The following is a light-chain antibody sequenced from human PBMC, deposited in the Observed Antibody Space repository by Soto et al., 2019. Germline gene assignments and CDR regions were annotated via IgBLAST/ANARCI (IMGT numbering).Light chain of an antibody. CDR2: GAS. CDR3: QQYNNWPRT. V-gene: IGKV3-15*01. Sequence: EIVLTQSPDTLSLSPEERATLSCRASQSISSNLAWYQQKPGQAPRLLIYGASTRATGIPARFSGSGSGTEFTLTISSLQSEDFAVYYCQQYNNWPRTFGQGTKVDIK. CDR1: QSISSN. J-gene: IGKJ1*01.